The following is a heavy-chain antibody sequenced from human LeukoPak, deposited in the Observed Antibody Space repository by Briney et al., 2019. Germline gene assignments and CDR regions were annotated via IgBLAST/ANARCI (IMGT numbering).Heavy chain of an antibody. Sequence: ASVKVSCKASGYTFTGYYMHWVRQAPGQGLEWMGWINPNSGGTNYAQKFQGRVTMTRDTPISTAYMELSRLRSDDTAVYYCARGGGYYFNDIDYWGQGTLVTVSS. CDR3: ARGGGYYFNDIDY. CDR2: INPNSGGT. D-gene: IGHD3-3*01. V-gene: IGHV1-2*02. J-gene: IGHJ4*02. CDR1: GYTFTGYY.